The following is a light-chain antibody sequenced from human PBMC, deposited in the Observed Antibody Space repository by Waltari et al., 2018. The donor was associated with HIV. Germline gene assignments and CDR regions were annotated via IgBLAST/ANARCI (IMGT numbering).Light chain of an antibody. J-gene: IGLJ1*01. CDR3: SSYTSTSTGV. CDR1: RSNVGGSNS. CDR2: EVS. Sequence: SALTQPASASGSPGHSTTTSVTGSRSNVGGSNSASWYQQHPGKAPKFMIYEVSNRPSGVSKRFSGSKSGNTASLTISGLQAEDEADYYCSSYTSTSTGVFGTGTKVTVL. V-gene: IGLV2-14*01.